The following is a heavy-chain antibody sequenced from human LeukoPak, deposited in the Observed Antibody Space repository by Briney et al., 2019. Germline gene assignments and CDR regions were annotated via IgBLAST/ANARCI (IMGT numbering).Heavy chain of an antibody. D-gene: IGHD1-26*01. CDR1: GGSIRSSSYY. CDR3: TRESGAFSPFGF. V-gene: IGHV4-39*07. J-gene: IGHJ4*02. Sequence: SETLSLTCTVSGGSIRSSSYYWGWIRQPPGKGLEWIGEVHLSGATNYNPSLESRVSMSIDTSKNQISLKLTSVTAADTAIYFCTRESGAFSPFGFWGQGTLVTVSS. CDR2: VHLSGAT.